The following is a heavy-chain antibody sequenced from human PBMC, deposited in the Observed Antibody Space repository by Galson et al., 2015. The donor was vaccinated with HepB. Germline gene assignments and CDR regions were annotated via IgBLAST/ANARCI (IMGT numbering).Heavy chain of an antibody. CDR3: GRDQGRWFGEGLLDF. J-gene: IGHJ4*02. CDR2: IIADNGNT. D-gene: IGHD3-10*01. V-gene: IGHV1-18*01. Sequence: SVKVSCKASGYTFSAYGISWVRQAPGQGLEWMGWIIADNGNTKNAQKVQGRVTMTTDTSTSTAYMELRSLRSDDTAIYYCGRDQGRWFGEGLLDFWGQGTLVTVSS. CDR1: GYTFSAYG.